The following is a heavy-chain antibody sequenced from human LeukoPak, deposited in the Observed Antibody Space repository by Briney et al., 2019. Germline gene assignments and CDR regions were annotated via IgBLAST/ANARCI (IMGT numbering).Heavy chain of an antibody. CDR1: GGSISSGSYY. V-gene: IGHV4-61*02. D-gene: IGHD2-2*02. Sequence: SETLSLTCTVSGGSISSGSYYWSWIRQPAGKGLEWIGRIYTSGSTNYNPSLKSRVTISVDTSKNQFSLKLSSVTAADTAVYCCARDPRYYCSSTSCYKENYMDVWGKGTTVTVSS. J-gene: IGHJ6*03. CDR3: ARDPRYYCSSTSCYKENYMDV. CDR2: IYTSGST.